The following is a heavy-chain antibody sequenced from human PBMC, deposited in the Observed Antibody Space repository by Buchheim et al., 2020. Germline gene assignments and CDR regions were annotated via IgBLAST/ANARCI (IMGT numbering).Heavy chain of an antibody. V-gene: IGHV3-7*01. CDR2: MNHDGSET. D-gene: IGHD2-15*01. Sequence: EVQLEESGGTVVQPGGSLRLSCAASGFSFSNSXMNWVRQAPGTGLVWVASMNHDGSETYYVDSVNGRFTXSRDNVKNIYYLHMSSLRADDTAVYYCARGISTPGIDYWGQGTL. CDR1: GFSFSNSX. J-gene: IGHJ4*02. CDR3: ARGISTPGIDY.